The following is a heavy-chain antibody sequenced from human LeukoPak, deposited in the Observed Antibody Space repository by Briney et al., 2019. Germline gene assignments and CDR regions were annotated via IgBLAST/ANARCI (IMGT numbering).Heavy chain of an antibody. CDR1: GFSRSTSAVG. V-gene: IGHV2-5*01. J-gene: IGHJ4*02. CDR3: AHSPYYYGSGHDY. CDR2: MYFNDGT. Sequence: QSGPTLAIPTRTLTLTCSFSGFSRSTSAVGVGWMLQPPGKALEWLALMYFNDGTSYSPYMKSSLSSTNDTSKNQVVLTSLRTDHTDIASYDCAHSPYYYGSGHDYWGQVTLVTVSS. D-gene: IGHD3-10*01.